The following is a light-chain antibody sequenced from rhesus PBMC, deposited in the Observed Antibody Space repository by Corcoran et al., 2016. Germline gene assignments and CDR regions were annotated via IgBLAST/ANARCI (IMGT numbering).Light chain of an antibody. CDR3: QHSYDNPFT. J-gene: IGKJ3*01. CDR1: QNIYSN. V-gene: IGKV1S8*01. Sequence: DIQMTQSPSALSASVGDRVTISCRASQNIYSNLAWYQQKPGKAPKLLIYGASILQTGIPSRFGGSGSGTDFTLIISTLPPEDSAAYSCQHSYDNPFTFGPGTKLDIK. CDR2: GAS.